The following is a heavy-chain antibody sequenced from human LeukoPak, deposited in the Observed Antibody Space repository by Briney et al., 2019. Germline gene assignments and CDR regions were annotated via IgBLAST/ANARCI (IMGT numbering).Heavy chain of an antibody. CDR3: ARDRRVYSSSTYDY. CDR1: GFTFSSYA. Sequence: GGSLRLSCAASGFTFSSYAMSWVRQAPGKGLEWVSAISGSGGSTYYADSVKGRFTISRDNAKNSLYLQMNSLRAEDTAVYYCARDRRVYSSSTYDYWGQGTLVTVSS. J-gene: IGHJ4*02. CDR2: ISGSGGST. V-gene: IGHV3-23*01. D-gene: IGHD6-13*01.